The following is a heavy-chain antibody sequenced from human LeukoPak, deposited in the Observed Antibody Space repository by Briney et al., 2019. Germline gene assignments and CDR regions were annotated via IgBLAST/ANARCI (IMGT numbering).Heavy chain of an antibody. CDR1: GYTFISYY. CDR3: ARRHSSGWWAFDY. D-gene: IGHD6-19*01. V-gene: IGHV1-46*01. Sequence: ASVKVSCKASGYTFISYYMHWVRQAPGQGLEWMGIINPSDGSTSYAQKFQGRVTMTRDTSTSTVYMELSSVRSEGTAVYYCARRHSSGWWAFDYWGQGTLVTVSS. CDR2: INPSDGST. J-gene: IGHJ4*02.